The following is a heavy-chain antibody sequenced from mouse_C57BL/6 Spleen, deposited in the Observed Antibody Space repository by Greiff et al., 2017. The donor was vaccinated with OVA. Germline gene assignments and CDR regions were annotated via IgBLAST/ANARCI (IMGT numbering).Heavy chain of an antibody. Sequence: VQLKESGPGLVKPSQSLSLTCSVTGYSITSGYYWNWIRQFPGNKLEWMGYISYDGSNNYNPSLKNRISITRDTSKNQFFLKLNSVTTEDTATYYCARDWYYGSSYDWYFDVWGTWTTVTVSS. CDR1: GYSITSGYY. CDR2: ISYDGSN. D-gene: IGHD1-1*01. CDR3: ARDWYYGSSYDWYFDV. V-gene: IGHV3-6*01. J-gene: IGHJ1*03.